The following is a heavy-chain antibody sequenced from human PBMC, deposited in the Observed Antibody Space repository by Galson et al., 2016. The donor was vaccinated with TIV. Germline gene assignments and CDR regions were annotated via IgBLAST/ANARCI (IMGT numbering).Heavy chain of an antibody. V-gene: IGHV3-20*04. D-gene: IGHD3-10*01. CDR2: ISWNGGST. J-gene: IGHJ6*03. CDR3: ARLNGATYYYFYIDV. CDR1: GFTFDDHG. Sequence: SLRLSCAASGFTFDDHGMSWVRQAPGKGLEWVSGISWNGGSTHYADSVKGRFTVSRDNAKNSVYLQMNSLRAEDTALYYCARLNGATYYYFYIDVWGKGTTVTVSS.